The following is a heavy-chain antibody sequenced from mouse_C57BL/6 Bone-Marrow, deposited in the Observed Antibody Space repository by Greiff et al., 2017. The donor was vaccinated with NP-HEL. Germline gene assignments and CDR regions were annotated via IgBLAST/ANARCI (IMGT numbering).Heavy chain of an antibody. V-gene: IGHV1-72*01. CDR3: ARSHYYGSRGWYFDV. J-gene: IGHJ1*03. D-gene: IGHD1-1*01. Sequence: QVQLQQPGAELVKPGASVKLSGKASGYTFTSYWMHWVKQRPGLGLEWIGRIDPNSGGTKYNEKFKSKATLTVDKPSSTAYMQLSSLTSEDSAVYYCARSHYYGSRGWYFDVWGTGTTVTVSS. CDR1: GYTFTSYW. CDR2: IDPNSGGT.